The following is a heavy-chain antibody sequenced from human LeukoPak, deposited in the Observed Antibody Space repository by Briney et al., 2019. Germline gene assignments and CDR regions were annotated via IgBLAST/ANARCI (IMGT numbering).Heavy chain of an antibody. CDR1: GYTFTSYD. J-gene: IGHJ3*02. CDR3: AKGNYGDYLGQAFDI. CDR2: MSPNSGNT. V-gene: IGHV1-8*01. D-gene: IGHD4-17*01. Sequence: AASVKVSCKASGYTFTSYDINWVRQATGQGLEWMGWMSPNSGNTGYAQRFQGRVTMTRNTSISTAYMELSSLRSEDTAVYYCAKGNYGDYLGQAFDIWGQGTMVTVSS.